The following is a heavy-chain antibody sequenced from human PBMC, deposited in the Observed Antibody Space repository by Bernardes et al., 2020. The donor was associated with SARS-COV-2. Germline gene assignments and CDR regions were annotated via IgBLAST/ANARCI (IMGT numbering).Heavy chain of an antibody. CDR1: GYTFTSYG. CDR2: ISAYNGNT. J-gene: IGHJ4*02. CDR3: ARAGGYYGDYFGDY. D-gene: IGHD4-17*01. Sequence: ASQKVFCKASGYTFTSYGISWVRQAPGQGLEWMGWISAYNGNTNYAQKLQGRVTMTTDTSTSTAYMELRSLRSDDTAVYYCARAGGYYGDYFGDYWGQGTLVTVSS. V-gene: IGHV1-18*01.